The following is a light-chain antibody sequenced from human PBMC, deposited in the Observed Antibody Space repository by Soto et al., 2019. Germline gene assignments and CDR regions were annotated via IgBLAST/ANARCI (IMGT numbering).Light chain of an antibody. CDR1: SSNIGKNY. Sequence: QSVLTQPPSVSAAPGQKVTISCSGSSSNIGKNYVSWYQQLPGTAPKLLIYENNHRPSGIPDRFSGSRSGTSATLGITGLQTGDEADYYCGTWDNSLRSWVFGGGTKLTVL. V-gene: IGLV1-51*01. CDR2: ENN. J-gene: IGLJ3*02. CDR3: GTWDNSLRSWV.